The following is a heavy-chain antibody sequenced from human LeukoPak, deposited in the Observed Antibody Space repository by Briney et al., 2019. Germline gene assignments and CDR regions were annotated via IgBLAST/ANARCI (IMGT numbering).Heavy chain of an antibody. J-gene: IGHJ4*02. V-gene: IGHV3-48*03. CDR3: ARDPSGSYYSTFDY. D-gene: IGHD1-26*01. CDR2: ISRSGSSI. CDR1: GFTFSSYE. Sequence: HSGGPLRLSCAASGFTFSSYEMNWVRQAPGKGLEWVSYISRSGSSIYYADSVRGRFTISRDNTKNSLYLQMNSLRAEDTAVYYCARDPSGSYYSTFDYWGQGTLVTVSS.